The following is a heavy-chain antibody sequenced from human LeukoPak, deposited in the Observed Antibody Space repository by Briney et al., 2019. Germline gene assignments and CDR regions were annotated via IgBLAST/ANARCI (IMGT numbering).Heavy chain of an antibody. Sequence: ASVTVSCKASGYTFTGYYMHWVRQAPGQGLEWMGWINPNSGGTNYAQKFQGRVTMTRDTSISTAYMQLSRLRSDDTAVYYCARERKYGGYMNDYWGQGTLVTVSS. J-gene: IGHJ4*02. CDR3: ARERKYGGYMNDY. V-gene: IGHV1-2*02. D-gene: IGHD4-17*01. CDR2: INPNSGGT. CDR1: GYTFTGYY.